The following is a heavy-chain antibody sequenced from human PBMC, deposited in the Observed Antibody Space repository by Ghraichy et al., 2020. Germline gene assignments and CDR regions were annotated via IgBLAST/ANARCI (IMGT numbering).Heavy chain of an antibody. CDR3: ARDLGEVANGYYGMDV. V-gene: IGHV1-46*01. CDR1: GYTFTSYY. Sequence: ASVKVSCKASGYTFTSYYMHWVRQAPGQGLEWMGIINPSGGSTSYAQKFQGRVTMTRDTSTSTVYMELSSLRSEDTAVYYCARDLGEVANGYYGMDVWGQGTTVTVSS. CDR2: INPSGGST. J-gene: IGHJ6*02. D-gene: IGHD2-15*01.